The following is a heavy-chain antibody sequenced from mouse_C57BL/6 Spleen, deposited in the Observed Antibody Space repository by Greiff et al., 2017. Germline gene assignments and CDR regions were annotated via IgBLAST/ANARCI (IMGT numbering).Heavy chain of an antibody. D-gene: IGHD1-1*01. CDR1: GYTFTDHT. J-gene: IGHJ4*01. Sequence: QVQLKESDAELVKPGASVKISCTVSGYTFTDHTIHWMKQTPEQGLEWIGYIYPRDGSTKYNEKFKGKATLTADKSSSTAYMQLNSLTSEDSAVYFCGTVVYYYAMDYWGQGTSVTVSS. CDR3: GTVVYYYAMDY. V-gene: IGHV1-78*01. CDR2: IYPRDGST.